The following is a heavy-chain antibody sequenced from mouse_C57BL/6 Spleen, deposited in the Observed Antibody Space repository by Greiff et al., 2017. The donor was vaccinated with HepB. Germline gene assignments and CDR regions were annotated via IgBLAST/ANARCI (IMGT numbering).Heavy chain of an antibody. D-gene: IGHD2-3*01. CDR2: ISNLAYSI. Sequence: EVKVVESGGGLVQPGGSLKLSCAASGFTFSDYGMAWVRQAPRKGPEWVAFISNLAYSIYYADTVTGRFTISRENAKNTLYLEMSSLRSEDTAMYYCARQGDDGYYGFAYWGQGTLVTVSA. CDR3: ARQGDDGYYGFAY. CDR1: GFTFSDYG. J-gene: IGHJ3*01. V-gene: IGHV5-15*01.